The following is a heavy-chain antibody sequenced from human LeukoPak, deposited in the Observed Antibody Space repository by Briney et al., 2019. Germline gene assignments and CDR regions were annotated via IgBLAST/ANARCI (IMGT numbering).Heavy chain of an antibody. J-gene: IGHJ4*02. D-gene: IGHD1-20*01. CDR3: ANNWNYFGY. CDR2: ISGSGGST. CDR1: GFTFSSYV. Sequence: GGSLRLSCAASGFTFSSYVMSWVRQAPGKGLEWVSAISGSGGSTYYADSVKGRFTISRDNSKNTLYLQMNSLRAEDTAVYYXANNWNYFGYWGQGTLVTVSS. V-gene: IGHV3-23*01.